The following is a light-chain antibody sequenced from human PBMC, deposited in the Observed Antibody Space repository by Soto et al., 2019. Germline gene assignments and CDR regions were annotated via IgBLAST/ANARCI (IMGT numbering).Light chain of an antibody. Sequence: DIQMTQSASSLSASVGDRVTITCQASQVITNYLNWYQQKPGKAPKLLIYDISTLEIGVPSRFSGSGSGTDFTFTITGLQPEDIATYYCQQYENLPYTFGQVTKLEI. CDR3: QQYENLPYT. CDR1: QVITNY. CDR2: DIS. J-gene: IGKJ2*01. V-gene: IGKV1-33*01.